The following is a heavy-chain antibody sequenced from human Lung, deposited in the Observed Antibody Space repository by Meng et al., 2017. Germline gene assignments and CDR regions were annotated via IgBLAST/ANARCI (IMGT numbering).Heavy chain of an antibody. D-gene: IGHD4-11*01. J-gene: IGHJ4*02. CDR1: GGSFSDYY. Sequence: QVQPQQWGAGLLKPSGTLSLPFVVSGGSFSDYYWSGNLPPPGKGLDWIGEINHSGSTNYNPSLESRATISVDTSQNNLSLKLSSVTAADSAVYYCARGPTTMAHDFDYWGQGTLVTVSS. CDR2: INHSGST. CDR3: ARGPTTMAHDFDY. V-gene: IGHV4-34*01.